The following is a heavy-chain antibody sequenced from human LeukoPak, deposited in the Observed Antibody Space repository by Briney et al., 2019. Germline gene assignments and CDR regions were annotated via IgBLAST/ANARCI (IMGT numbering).Heavy chain of an antibody. V-gene: IGHV3-15*01. CDR2: IKSKTDGGTT. Sequence: AGGSLILSCAASGFTFTNAWMTWVRQAPGKGLEWVARIKSKTDGGTTDYAAPVKGRFTISRDDSKTTLYLQMNSLKTEDTAVYYCTTFNYGVPYYWGQGTLVTVSS. D-gene: IGHD4-17*01. J-gene: IGHJ4*02. CDR3: TTFNYGVPYY. CDR1: GFTFTNAW.